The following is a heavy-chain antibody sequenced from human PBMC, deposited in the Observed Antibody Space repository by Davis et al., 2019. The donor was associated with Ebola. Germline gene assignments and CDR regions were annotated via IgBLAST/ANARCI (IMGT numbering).Heavy chain of an antibody. D-gene: IGHD2-15*01. J-gene: IGHJ5*02. Sequence: MPSETLSLTCTVSGGSISSYYWSWIRQPPGKGLEWIGYIYYSGSTNYNPSLKSRVTISVDTSKNQFSLKLTSVTAADTAVYYCARGRGWLRDSWFDPWGQGTLVTVSS. CDR1: GGSISSYY. V-gene: IGHV4-59*12. CDR2: IYYSGST. CDR3: ARGRGWLRDSWFDP.